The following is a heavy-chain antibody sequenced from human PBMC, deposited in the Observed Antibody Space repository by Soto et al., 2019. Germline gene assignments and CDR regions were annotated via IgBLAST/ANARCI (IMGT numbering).Heavy chain of an antibody. J-gene: IGHJ4*02. V-gene: IGHV3-74*01. CDR2: INSDGSST. CDR1: GFTFSSYW. CDR3: ARAEWLGNADY. D-gene: IGHD6-19*01. Sequence: GESLKISCAASGFTFSSYWMHWVRQAPGKGLVWVSRINSDGSSTSYADSVKGRFTISRDNAKNTLYLQMNSLRAEDTAVYYCARAEWLGNADYWGQGTLVTVSS.